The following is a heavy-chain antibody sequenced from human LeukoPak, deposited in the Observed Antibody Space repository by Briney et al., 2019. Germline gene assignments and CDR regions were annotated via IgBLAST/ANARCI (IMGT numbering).Heavy chain of an antibody. CDR2: IYYSGST. Sequence: SETLSLTCTVSGGSISSSRYYWGWIRQPPGKGLEWIGSIYYSGSTYYNPSLKSRVTISVDTSKNQFSLKLSSVTAADTAVYYCARVYYGSGSYKYYFDYWGQGTLVTVSS. V-gene: IGHV4-39*01. D-gene: IGHD3-10*01. J-gene: IGHJ4*02. CDR1: GGSISSSRYY. CDR3: ARVYYGSGSYKYYFDY.